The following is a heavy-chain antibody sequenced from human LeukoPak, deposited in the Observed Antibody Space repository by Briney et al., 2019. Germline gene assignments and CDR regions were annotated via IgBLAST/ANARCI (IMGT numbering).Heavy chain of an antibody. Sequence: GGSLRLSCAASGFTFSSYAMSWVRQAPGKGLEWVSAISGSGGSTYYADSVKGRFTISRDNSKNTLYLQMNSLRAEDTAVYYCAKDGRNGRYSSSWYYYYGMDVWGQGTTVTV. CDR1: GFTFSSYA. J-gene: IGHJ6*02. D-gene: IGHD6-13*01. V-gene: IGHV3-23*01. CDR2: ISGSGGST. CDR3: AKDGRNGRYSSSWYYYYGMDV.